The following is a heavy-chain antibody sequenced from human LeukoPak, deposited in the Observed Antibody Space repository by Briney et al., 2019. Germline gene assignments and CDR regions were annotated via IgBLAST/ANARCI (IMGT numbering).Heavy chain of an antibody. V-gene: IGHV4-39*01. CDR3: ARASLRFTFDY. Sequence: SETLSLTCTVSGGSIRSSYYYWGWIRQPPGKGLEWIGSIYDSGSTYYNPSLKSRVTISVDTSKNQFSLKLSSVTAADTAVYYCARASLRFTFDYWGQGTLVTVSS. CDR1: GGSIRSSYYY. D-gene: IGHD3-3*01. J-gene: IGHJ4*02. CDR2: IYDSGST.